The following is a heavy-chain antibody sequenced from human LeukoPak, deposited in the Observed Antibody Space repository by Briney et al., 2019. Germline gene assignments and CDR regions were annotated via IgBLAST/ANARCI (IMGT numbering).Heavy chain of an antibody. D-gene: IGHD3-9*01. J-gene: IGHJ4*02. CDR3: ASLTGDILTGYYPPRWYSSGWYPFDY. CDR2: INPNSGGT. V-gene: IGHV1-2*02. CDR1: GYTFTGLY. Sequence: ASVKVSCKASGYTFTGLYMHWVRQAPGQGLEWMGWINPNSGGTNYAQKFQGRVTMTRDTSISTAYMELSRLRSDDTAVYYCASLTGDILTGYYPPRWYSSGWYPFDYWGQGTLVTVSS.